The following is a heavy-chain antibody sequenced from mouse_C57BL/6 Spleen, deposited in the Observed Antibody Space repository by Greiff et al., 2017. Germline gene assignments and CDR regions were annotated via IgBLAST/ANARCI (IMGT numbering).Heavy chain of an antibody. CDR3: ARSGNRGYFDY. J-gene: IGHJ2*01. V-gene: IGHV1-42*01. Sequence: VQLQQSGPELVKPGASVKISCKASGYSFTGYYMNWVKQSPEKSLEWIGEINPSTGGTTYNQKFKAKATLTVDKSSSTAYMQLKSLTSEDSAVYYCARSGNRGYFDYWGQGTTLTVSS. CDR2: INPSTGGT. D-gene: IGHD2-1*01. CDR1: GYSFTGYY.